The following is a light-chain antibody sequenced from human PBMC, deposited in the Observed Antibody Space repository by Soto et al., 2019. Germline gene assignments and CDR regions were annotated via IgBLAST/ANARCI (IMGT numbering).Light chain of an antibody. CDR2: AAS. CDR3: QQYDNLPIT. J-gene: IGKJ5*01. CDR1: QDSQKS. Sequence: IQMTQSPSSLYASVGDRVIITCQASQDSQKSLNWFQQKPGKAPKILIFAASNLETGVPSKFSGSGSGTDFTFTISSLQPEDIATYYCQQYDNLPITFGQGTRLEIK. V-gene: IGKV1-33*01.